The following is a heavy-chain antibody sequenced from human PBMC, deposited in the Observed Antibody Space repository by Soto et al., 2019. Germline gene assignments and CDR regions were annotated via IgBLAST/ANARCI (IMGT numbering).Heavy chain of an antibody. J-gene: IGHJ4*02. D-gene: IGHD1-7*01. V-gene: IGHV1-18*04. CDR3: ARTELELPRVLYFDY. Sequence: SVKVSCKASGYTFTSYGISWVRQAPGQGLEWMGWISAYNGNTNYAQKLQGRVTMTTDTSTSTAYMELRSLRSDDTAVYYCARTELELPRVLYFDYWGQGNLFTVSS. CDR2: ISAYNGNT. CDR1: GYTFTSYG.